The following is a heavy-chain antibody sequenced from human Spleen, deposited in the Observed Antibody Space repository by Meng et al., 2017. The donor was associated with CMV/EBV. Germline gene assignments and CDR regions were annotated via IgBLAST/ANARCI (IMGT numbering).Heavy chain of an antibody. V-gene: IGHV4-34*01. J-gene: IGHJ4*02. CDR1: GSFSGYY. D-gene: IGHD2-2*01. CDR3: ARDRRVGYCSSTSCKLGY. CDR2: INHSGST. Sequence: GSFSGYYWSWIRQPPGKGLEGIGEINHSGSTNYNPSLKSRVTISVDTSKNQFSLKLSSVTAADTAVYYCARDRRVGYCSSTSCKLGYWGQGTLVTVSS.